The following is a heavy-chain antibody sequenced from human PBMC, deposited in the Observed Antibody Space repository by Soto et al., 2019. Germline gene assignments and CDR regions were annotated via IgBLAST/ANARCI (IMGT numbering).Heavy chain of an antibody. D-gene: IGHD2-2*01. J-gene: IGHJ5*02. V-gene: IGHV1-69*13. CDR1: GGTFSSYA. Sequence: GASVKVSCKASGGTFSSYAISWVRQAPGQGLEWMGGIIPIFGTANYAQKFQGRVTITADESTSTAYMELSSLRSEDTAVYYCARDIVVVRYNWFDPWGQGTLVTVSS. CDR3: ARDIVVVRYNWFDP. CDR2: IIPIFGTA.